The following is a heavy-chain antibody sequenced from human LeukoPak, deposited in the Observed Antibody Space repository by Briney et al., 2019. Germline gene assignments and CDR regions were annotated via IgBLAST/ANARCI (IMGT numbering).Heavy chain of an antibody. CDR3: AKMYYYDSSGPFDY. CDR2: IRYDGSNK. V-gene: IGHV3-30*02. J-gene: IGHJ4*02. D-gene: IGHD3-22*01. Sequence: PGGSLRLSCAASGFTFSSYGMHWVRQAPGKGLEWVAFIRYDGSNKYYADSVKGRFTISRDNSKNTLYLQMNSLRIEDTAVYYCAKMYYYDSSGPFDYWGQGTLVTVSS. CDR1: GFTFSSYG.